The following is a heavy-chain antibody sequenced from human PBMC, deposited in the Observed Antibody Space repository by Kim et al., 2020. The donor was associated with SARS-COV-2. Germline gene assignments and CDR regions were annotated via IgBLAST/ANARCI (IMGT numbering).Heavy chain of an antibody. CDR3: ATAGPSGYYYRMLDY. V-gene: IGHV1-3*01. D-gene: IGHD3-10*01. J-gene: IGHJ4*02. CDR1: GNTFTTYA. CDR2: INAGNGNI. Sequence: ASVKVSCKASGNTFTTYAIHWVRQAPGQRLEWMGWINAGNGNIKHSQKFKGRVTISRDTSSTTVYMELSSLTPEDTAVYYCATAGPSGYYYRMLDYWGQG.